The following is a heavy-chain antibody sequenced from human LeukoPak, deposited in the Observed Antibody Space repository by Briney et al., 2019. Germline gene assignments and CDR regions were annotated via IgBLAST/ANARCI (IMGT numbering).Heavy chain of an antibody. CDR1: VGTFSSYT. Sequence: ASVKVSCKASVGTFSSYTISRVRQTPGQGLEWMGRIIPILGTANYAQKFQGRVTITTDESTSTAYMGQSTLRSDDTAVYYCASPAPRGAFDIWGQGTMVTVSS. J-gene: IGHJ3*02. V-gene: IGHV1-69*05. D-gene: IGHD3-10*01. CDR3: ASPAPRGAFDI. CDR2: IIPILGTA.